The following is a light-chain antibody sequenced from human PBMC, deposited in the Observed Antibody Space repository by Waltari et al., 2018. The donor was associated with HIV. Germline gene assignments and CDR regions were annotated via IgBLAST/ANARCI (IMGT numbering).Light chain of an antibody. CDR3: QQYFDWPPWT. CDR1: QNIRTK. Sequence: EIVMTQSPDTLSVSPGERATLSCRASQNIRTKLAWYQQILGQAPRLLIYDASTRATDIPARFSGSGSGTEFTLTIGSLQSEDFAVYYCQQYFDWPPWTFGQGTKVEIK. V-gene: IGKV3-15*01. CDR2: DAS. J-gene: IGKJ1*01.